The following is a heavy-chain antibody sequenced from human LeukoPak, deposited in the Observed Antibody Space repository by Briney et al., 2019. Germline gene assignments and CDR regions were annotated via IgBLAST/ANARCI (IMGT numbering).Heavy chain of an antibody. CDR1: GFTFSSYG. Sequence: GRSLRLSCAASGFTFSSYGMHWVRQAPGKGLEWLAVISYDGSNKYYADSVKGRFTISRDNSKNTLYLQMNSLRAEDTAVYYCAKDVESYFDYWGQGTLVTVSS. CDR2: ISYDGSNK. CDR3: AKDVESYFDY. J-gene: IGHJ4*02. V-gene: IGHV3-30*18.